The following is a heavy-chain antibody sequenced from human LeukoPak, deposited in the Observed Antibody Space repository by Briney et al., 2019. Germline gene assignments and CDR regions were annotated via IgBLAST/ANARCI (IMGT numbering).Heavy chain of an antibody. V-gene: IGHV4-34*01. CDR1: GVSFSGYY. D-gene: IGHD6-6*01. Sequence: PSETLSLTCAVYGVSFSGYYWSWIRQPPGKGLEWIGEINHSGSTNYNPSLKSRVTISVDTSKNQFSLKLSSVTAADTAVYYCARGLSLIAAHGFDYWGQGTLVTVSS. CDR2: INHSGST. J-gene: IGHJ4*02. CDR3: ARGLSLIAAHGFDY.